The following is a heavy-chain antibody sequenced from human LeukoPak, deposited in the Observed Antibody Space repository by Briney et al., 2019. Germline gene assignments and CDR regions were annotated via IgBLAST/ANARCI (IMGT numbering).Heavy chain of an antibody. V-gene: IGHV4-61*02. Sequence: PSETLSLTCTVSGGSISSGSYYWSWIRQPAGKGLEWIGRIYYSGTTHYNPSHQSRVTMSVDTSKNQFSLKLSSVTAADTAVYYCARVNTQGVPSPWGQGILVTVSS. D-gene: IGHD2-15*01. CDR1: GGSISSGSYY. J-gene: IGHJ5*02. CDR2: IYYSGTT. CDR3: ARVNTQGVPSP.